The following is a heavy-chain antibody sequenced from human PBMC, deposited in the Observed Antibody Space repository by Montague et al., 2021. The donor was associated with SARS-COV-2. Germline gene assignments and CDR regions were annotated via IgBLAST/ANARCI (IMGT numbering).Heavy chain of an antibody. D-gene: IGHD3-9*01. Sequence: SLRLSWAASGFTFSSYAMGWVRQAPGKGLEWVSGISGSGGGTKYADSVKGRFTISRDNSKNTLHLQMNTLRAEDTAVYYCAKDLHPFTGEVVTYFENWGQGSLVTVSS. CDR1: GFTFSSYA. V-gene: IGHV3-23*01. CDR3: AKDLHPFTGEVVTYFEN. CDR2: ISGSGGGT. J-gene: IGHJ1*01.